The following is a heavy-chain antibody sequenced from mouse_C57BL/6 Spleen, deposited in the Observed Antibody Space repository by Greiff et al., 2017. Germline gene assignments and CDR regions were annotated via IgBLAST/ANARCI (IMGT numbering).Heavy chain of an antibody. Sequence: EVQLVESGGDLVKPGGSLKLSCAASGFTFSSYGMSWVRQTPDKRLEWVATISSGGSYTYYPDSVKGRFTISRDNAKNTLYLQMSSLKSEDTAMYYCARPSTVVASFDYWGQGTTLTVSS. CDR1: GFTFSSYG. CDR2: ISSGGSYT. V-gene: IGHV5-6*01. CDR3: ARPSTVVASFDY. J-gene: IGHJ2*01. D-gene: IGHD1-1*01.